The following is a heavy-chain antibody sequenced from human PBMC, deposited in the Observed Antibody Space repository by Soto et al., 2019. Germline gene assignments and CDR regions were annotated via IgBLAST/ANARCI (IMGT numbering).Heavy chain of an antibody. V-gene: IGHV1-69*02. D-gene: IGHD1-26*01. J-gene: IGHJ1*01. CDR2: IIPILGIA. CDR1: GGTFSSYT. CDR3: ASDIGYSGSSAPLPRVFQH. Sequence: ASVKVSCKASGGTFSSYTISWVRQAPGQGLEWMGRIIPILGIANYAQKFQGRVTITADKSTSTAYMELSSLRSEDTAVYYCASDIGYSGSSAPLPRVFQHWGQGTLVTVSS.